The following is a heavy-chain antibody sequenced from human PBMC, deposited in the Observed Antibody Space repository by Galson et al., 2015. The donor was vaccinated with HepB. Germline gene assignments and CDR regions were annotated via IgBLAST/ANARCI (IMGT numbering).Heavy chain of an antibody. CDR1: GFTFSSYS. Sequence: SLRLSCAASGFTFSSYSMNWVRQAPGKGLEWVSSISSSSSYIYYADSVKGRFTISRDNAKNSLYLQMNSLRAEDTAVYYCARGLGELSLGTDYWGQGTLVTVSS. CDR2: ISSSSSYI. J-gene: IGHJ4*02. V-gene: IGHV3-21*01. CDR3: ARGLGELSLGTDY. D-gene: IGHD3-16*02.